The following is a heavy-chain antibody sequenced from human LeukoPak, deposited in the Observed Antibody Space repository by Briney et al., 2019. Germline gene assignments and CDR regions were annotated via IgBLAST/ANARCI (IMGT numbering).Heavy chain of an antibody. CDR2: IKQDGSEK. CDR1: GFTLSSYW. CDR3: ARLSTSGYCSSTSCYEKFFDY. J-gene: IGHJ4*02. D-gene: IGHD2-2*01. Sequence: GGSLRLSCAASGFTLSSYWMSWVRQAPGKGLEWVPNIKQDGSEKYYVDSVKGRFTISRDNAKNSLYLQMNSLRAEDTAVYYCARLSTSGYCSSTSCYEKFFDYWGQGTLVTVSS. V-gene: IGHV3-7*03.